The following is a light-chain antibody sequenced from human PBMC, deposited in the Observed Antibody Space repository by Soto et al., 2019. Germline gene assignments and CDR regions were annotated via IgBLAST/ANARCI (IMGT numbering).Light chain of an antibody. Sequence: QSALTQPASVSGSPGQSITISCTGTSSDVGSYNVVSWYQQHPGKAPKLMIYEGSKRPSGVSNRFSGSKSGNTASLTISGLQAEDEADYYCCSYAGSSTYVFGTGTMLTVL. J-gene: IGLJ1*01. CDR2: EGS. CDR3: CSYAGSSTYV. CDR1: SSDVGSYNV. V-gene: IGLV2-23*01.